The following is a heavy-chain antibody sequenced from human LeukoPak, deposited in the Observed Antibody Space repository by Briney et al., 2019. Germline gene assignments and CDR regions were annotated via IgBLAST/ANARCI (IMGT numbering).Heavy chain of an antibody. J-gene: IGHJ6*03. CDR1: GGSISSYY. D-gene: IGHD6-13*01. V-gene: IGHV4-4*07. CDR3: ARDGIAAAGTVGYYYYYMDV. Sequence: SETLSLTCTVSGGSISSYYWSWIRQPAGKGLEWIGRIYTSGSTNYNPSLKSRVTMSVDTSKNQFSLKLSSVTAADTAVYYCARDGIAAAGTVGYYYYYMDVWGKGTTVTISS. CDR2: IYTSGST.